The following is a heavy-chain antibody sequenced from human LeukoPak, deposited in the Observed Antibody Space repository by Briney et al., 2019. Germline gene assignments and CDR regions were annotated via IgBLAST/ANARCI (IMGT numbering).Heavy chain of an antibody. CDR1: GFTFSSYG. D-gene: IGHD3-22*01. J-gene: IGHJ4*02. Sequence: GGSLRLSCAASGFTFSSYGMHWVRQAPGKGLEWVAVISYDGSNKYYADSVKGRFTISRDNSKSTLYLQMNSLRAEDTAVYYCAKDQGYGSSGAYYWGQGTLVTVSS. V-gene: IGHV3-30*18. CDR3: AKDQGYGSSGAYY. CDR2: ISYDGSNK.